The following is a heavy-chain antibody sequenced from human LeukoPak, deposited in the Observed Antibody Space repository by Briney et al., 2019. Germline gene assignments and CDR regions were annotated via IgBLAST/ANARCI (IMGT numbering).Heavy chain of an antibody. J-gene: IGHJ2*01. CDR2: IIPIPGIA. CDR3: ARGVVVTAKRYWYFDL. D-gene: IGHD2-21*02. Sequence: ASVKVSCKASGGTFSSYAISWVRQAPGQGLEWMGRIIPIPGIANYAQKFQGRVTITADKSTSTAYMELSSLRSEDTAVYYCARGVVVTAKRYWYFDLWGRGTLVTVSS. V-gene: IGHV1-69*04. CDR1: GGTFSSYA.